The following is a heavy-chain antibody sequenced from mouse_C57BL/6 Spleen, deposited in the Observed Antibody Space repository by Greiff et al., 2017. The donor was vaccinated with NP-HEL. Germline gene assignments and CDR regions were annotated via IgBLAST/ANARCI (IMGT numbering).Heavy chain of an antibody. CDR1: GFSLSTCGMG. Sequence: QVTLKESGPGILQPSQTLSLTCSFSGFSLSTCGMGVGWLRQPSGKGLEWLAHIWWDDDKYYNPALKSRLTISKDTSKNPVFLKIANVDTADTATYYSARITYSNYPSYYFDYWGQGTTLTVSS. D-gene: IGHD2-5*01. CDR3: ARITYSNYPSYYFDY. V-gene: IGHV8-8*01. J-gene: IGHJ2*01. CDR2: IWWDDDK.